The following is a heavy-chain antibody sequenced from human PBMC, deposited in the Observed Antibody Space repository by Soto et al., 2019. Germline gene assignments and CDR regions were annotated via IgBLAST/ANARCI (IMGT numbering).Heavy chain of an antibody. CDR1: GFSLSTSGVG. CDR2: IYWDDDK. CDR3: AHRVDYRGSSNTGYFDY. Sequence: SGPTLVNPTQTLTLTCTFSGFSLSTSGVGVGWIRQPPGKALEWLALIYWDDDKRYSPSLKSRLTITKDTSKNQVVLTMTDMDPVDTATYYCAHRVDYRGSSNTGYFDYWGQGTLVPVSS. D-gene: IGHD4-4*01. J-gene: IGHJ4*02. V-gene: IGHV2-5*02.